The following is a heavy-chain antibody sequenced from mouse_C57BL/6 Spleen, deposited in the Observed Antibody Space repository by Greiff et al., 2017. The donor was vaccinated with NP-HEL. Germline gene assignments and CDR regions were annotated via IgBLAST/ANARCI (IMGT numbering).Heavy chain of an antibody. J-gene: IGHJ2*01. CDR1: GYAFSSSW. CDR2: IYPGDGDT. Sequence: QVQLKQSGPELVKPGASVKISCKASGYAFSSSWMNWVKQRPGKGLEWIGRIYPGDGDTNYNGKFKGKATLTADKSASTAYMQLSSLTSEDSAVYFCAEWLLRGYWGQGTTLTVSS. D-gene: IGHD2-3*01. V-gene: IGHV1-82*01. CDR3: AEWLLRGY.